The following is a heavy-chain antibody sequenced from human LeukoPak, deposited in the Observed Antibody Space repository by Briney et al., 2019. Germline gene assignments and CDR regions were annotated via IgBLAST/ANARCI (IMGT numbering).Heavy chain of an antibody. V-gene: IGHV3-30-3*01. CDR1: GFTFSNYA. D-gene: IGHD2-2*01. CDR2: ISSEVDKK. Sequence: GRSLRLSCAASGFTFSNYAMHWVRQAPGKGLEWVAVISSEVDKKYYADSVEGRFTISRDNSKYTLYLQMNSLTPEDTAVYYCAAPGSVSPMPPYFDYRGQGTLVTVPS. J-gene: IGHJ4*02. CDR3: AAPGSVSPMPPYFDY.